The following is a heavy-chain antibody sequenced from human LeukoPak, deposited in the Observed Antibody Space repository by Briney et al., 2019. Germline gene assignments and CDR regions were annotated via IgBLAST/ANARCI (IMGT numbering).Heavy chain of an antibody. D-gene: IGHD4-11*01. V-gene: IGHV3-48*03. CDR3: ARDEFFDGNYRADWLEC. J-gene: IGHJ5*01. Sequence: GGSLGLSCAASGFTFRSYEMNWVRQAPGKGLEWLSYISGGGGTMNYADFVRGGFSISRDNPKNSLYMHMNTLRAADRAIYYCARDEFFDGNYRADWLECWGQGTLVTVSS. CDR2: ISGGGGTM. CDR1: GFTFRSYE.